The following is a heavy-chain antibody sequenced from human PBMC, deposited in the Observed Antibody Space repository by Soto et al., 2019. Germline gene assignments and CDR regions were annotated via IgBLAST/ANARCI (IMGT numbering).Heavy chain of an antibody. Sequence: QVQLVESGGGVVQPGRSLRLSCAASGFTFSSYGMHWVRQAPGKGLEWVAVIWYDGSNKYYADSVKGRFTISRDNSKNTLYLQMNSLRAEDTAVYYCARDRQIVGMDVWGQGTTVTVSS. CDR1: GFTFSSYG. V-gene: IGHV3-33*01. D-gene: IGHD3-16*02. CDR3: ARDRQIVGMDV. J-gene: IGHJ6*02. CDR2: IWYDGSNK.